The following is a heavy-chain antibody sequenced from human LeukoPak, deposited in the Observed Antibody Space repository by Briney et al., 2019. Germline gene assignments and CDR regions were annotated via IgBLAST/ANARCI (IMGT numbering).Heavy chain of an antibody. Sequence: GRSLRLSCAASGFTFSSYAMHWVRQAPGKGLEGVAVISYDGSNTYYADSVKGRFTISRDNSKNTLYLQMNSLRAEDTAVYYCARGSTIADFDYWGQGTLVTVSS. J-gene: IGHJ4*02. D-gene: IGHD6-13*01. CDR3: ARGSTIADFDY. V-gene: IGHV3-30-3*01. CDR2: ISYDGSNT. CDR1: GFTFSSYA.